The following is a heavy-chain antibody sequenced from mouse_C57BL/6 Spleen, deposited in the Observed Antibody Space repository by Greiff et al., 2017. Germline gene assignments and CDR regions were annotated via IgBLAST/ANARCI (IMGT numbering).Heavy chain of an antibody. Sequence: QVQLQQPGAELVKPGASVKLSCKASGYTFTSYWMHWVKQRPGRGLEWIGRIDPNSGGTKYNEKFKSKATLTVDKPSSTAYMQLSSLTSEDSAVYYCAAYYSNYGSLAYWGQGTLVTVSA. CDR1: GYTFTSYW. CDR3: AAYYSNYGSLAY. J-gene: IGHJ3*01. V-gene: IGHV1-72*01. CDR2: IDPNSGGT. D-gene: IGHD2-5*01.